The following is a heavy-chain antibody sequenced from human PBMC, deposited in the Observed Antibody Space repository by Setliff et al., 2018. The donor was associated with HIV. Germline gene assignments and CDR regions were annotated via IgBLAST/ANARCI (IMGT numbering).Heavy chain of an antibody. V-gene: IGHV4-39*07. CDR2: IYYSGST. CDR3: ASLSAAAGTAKPPFYYYYYYMDV. CDR1: GGSISSSSYY. J-gene: IGHJ6*03. Sequence: KTSETLSLTCTVSGGSISSSSYYWGWIRQPPGKGLEWIGSIYYSGSTYYNPSLKSRVTISVDTSKNQFSLKLSSVTAADTAVYYCASLSAAAGTAKPPFYYYYYYMDVWGKGTTVTVSS. D-gene: IGHD6-13*01.